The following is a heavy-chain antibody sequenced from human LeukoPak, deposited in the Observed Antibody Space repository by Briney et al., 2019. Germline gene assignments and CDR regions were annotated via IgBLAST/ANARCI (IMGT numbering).Heavy chain of an antibody. D-gene: IGHD5/OR15-5a*01. J-gene: IGHJ6*02. CDR2: TNSDDSVT. Sequence: GGSLRLSWAASGYTFSSYWMHWVRQAPGKGLVWVSRTNSDDSVTNYADSVKGRFTISRDNAKNTLYLQMSSLRVEDTAVYFCVRLSFYADVSPASPHAYGMDVWGQGTTVTVSS. CDR1: GYTFSSYW. V-gene: IGHV3-74*01. CDR3: VRLSFYADVSPASPHAYGMDV.